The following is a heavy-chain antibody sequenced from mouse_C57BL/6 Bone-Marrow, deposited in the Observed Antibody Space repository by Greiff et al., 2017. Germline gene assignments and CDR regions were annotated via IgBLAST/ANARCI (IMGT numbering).Heavy chain of an antibody. J-gene: IGHJ3*01. Sequence: EVTLMESGGGLVKPGGSLKLSCAASGFTFSDYGMHWVRQAPEKGLEWVAYISSGSSTIYYADTVTGRFTISRDNAKNTLFLQMTSLRSEDTAMYYCARGGLPWFAYWGQGTLVTVSA. CDR1: GFTFSDYG. V-gene: IGHV5-17*01. D-gene: IGHD2-4*01. CDR2: ISSGSSTI. CDR3: ARGGLPWFAY.